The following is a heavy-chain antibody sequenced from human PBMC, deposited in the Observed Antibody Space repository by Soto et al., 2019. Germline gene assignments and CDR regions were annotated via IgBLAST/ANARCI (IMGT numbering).Heavy chain of an antibody. CDR3: XXXXXXXXXXXXXV. CDR2: ISPYSGNT. V-gene: IGHV1-18*01. J-gene: IGHJ6*02. Sequence: QVQLVQSGDEVRKPGSSVKVSCKASGYIFVNYGIAWVRQAPGQGLEWMGWISPYSGNTHYASKVQGRLTMTTDTSTSTAYMDLGSLTSXXXXXXXXXXXXXXXXXXXXXVWGQGTTVTVSS. CDR1: GYIFVNYG.